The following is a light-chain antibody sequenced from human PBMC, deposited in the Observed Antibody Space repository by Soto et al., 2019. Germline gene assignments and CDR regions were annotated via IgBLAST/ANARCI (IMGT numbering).Light chain of an antibody. CDR2: LNSDGSH. CDR3: QTWGTWQV. J-gene: IGLJ2*01. V-gene: IGLV4-69*01. Sequence: QPVLTQSPSASASLGASVKLTCTLSSGHNSYSIAWHQQQPEKGPRYLMKLNSDGSHTKGDGIPDRFSGSSSGAERYLTISSLQSEDEADYYCQTWGTWQVFGGGTKLTVL. CDR1: SGHNSYS.